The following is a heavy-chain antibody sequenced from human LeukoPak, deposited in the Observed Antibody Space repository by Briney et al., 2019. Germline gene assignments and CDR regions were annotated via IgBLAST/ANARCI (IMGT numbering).Heavy chain of an antibody. Sequence: GGSLRLSCAASGFTVSSNSMSWVRQAPGKGLEWVSVIYSGGGTYYADSVKGRFTISRDNSKNTLDLKMNSLRAEDTAVYYCARGYCSSTSCRYFDYWGQGTLVTVSS. CDR2: IYSGGGT. J-gene: IGHJ4*02. CDR1: GFTVSSNS. V-gene: IGHV3-66*01. CDR3: ARGYCSSTSCRYFDY. D-gene: IGHD2-2*01.